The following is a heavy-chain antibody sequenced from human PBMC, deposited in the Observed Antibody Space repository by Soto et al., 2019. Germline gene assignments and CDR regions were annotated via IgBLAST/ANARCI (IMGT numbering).Heavy chain of an antibody. Sequence: ASVKVSCKAAGYTFTGDYMHWVRQAPGQGLEWMGIINPSGGSTSYAQKFQGRVTMTRDTSTSTVYMELSSLRSEDTAVYYWARDRTTVTLIDYWGQGTLVTVSP. CDR3: ARDRTTVTLIDY. CDR1: GYTFTGDY. CDR2: INPSGGST. D-gene: IGHD4-17*01. V-gene: IGHV1-46*03. J-gene: IGHJ4*02.